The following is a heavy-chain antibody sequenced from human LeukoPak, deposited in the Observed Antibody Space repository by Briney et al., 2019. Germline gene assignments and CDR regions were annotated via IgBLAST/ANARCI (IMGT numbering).Heavy chain of an antibody. V-gene: IGHV3-23*01. D-gene: IGHD6-13*01. Sequence: GGSLRLSCAASGFTFSSYAMSWVRQAPGKGLEWVSAISGSGGSTYYADSVKGRFTISRDNSKNTLYLQMNSLRAEDTAVYYCAKEHPTPGIAAAVTRYYYYYYGMDVWGQGTTVTVSS. J-gene: IGHJ6*02. CDR3: AKEHPTPGIAAAVTRYYYYYYGMDV. CDR2: ISGSGGST. CDR1: GFTFSSYA.